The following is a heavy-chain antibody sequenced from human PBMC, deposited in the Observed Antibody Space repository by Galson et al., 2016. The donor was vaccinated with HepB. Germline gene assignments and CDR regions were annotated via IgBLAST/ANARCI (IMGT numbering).Heavy chain of an antibody. CDR2: ISTDESNK. CDR3: ARGLRWYWYLDL. CDR1: GFIFSTYG. V-gene: IGHV3-30*03. J-gene: IGHJ2*01. D-gene: IGHD4-23*01. Sequence: SLRLSCAASGFIFSTYGMHWVRQAPGKGLEWVALISTDESNKYYGDSVKGRFTISRDNSKNTLYLQMNSQRADDTAVYYCARGLRWYWYLDLWGRGTLVTVSS.